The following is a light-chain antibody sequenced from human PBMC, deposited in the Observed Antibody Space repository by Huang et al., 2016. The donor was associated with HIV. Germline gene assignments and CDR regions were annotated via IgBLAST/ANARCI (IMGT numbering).Light chain of an antibody. V-gene: IGKV1-NL1*01. CDR3: QQYYIVPPVT. CDR2: SVS. J-gene: IGKJ4*01. CDR1: QGLSTS. Sequence: DIQLTQSTSSLSASVGDRVTITCRASQGLSTSLAWYQQRPGRAPKLLLYSVSKWQSGVPSIFSGSGSGTDYTLTITGLQPEDFATYYCQQYYIVPPVTFGGGTKVDVK.